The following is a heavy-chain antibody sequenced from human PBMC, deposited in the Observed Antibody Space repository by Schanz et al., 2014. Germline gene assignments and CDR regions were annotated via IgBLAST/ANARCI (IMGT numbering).Heavy chain of an antibody. CDR2: IISSSSYI. CDR1: GFTFSSYS. D-gene: IGHD2-21*01. Sequence: VQLVESGGGLVKPGGSLRLSCTASGFTFSSYSMNWVRQAPGKGLEWVSSIISSSSYIYYADSVKGRFTISRDNAKNAMYLQMNSLRAEDTAVYYCARVVRLASCGGDCYSGGYFDLWGRGTLVTVSS. V-gene: IGHV3-21*01. J-gene: IGHJ2*01. CDR3: ARVVRLASCGGDCYSGGYFDL.